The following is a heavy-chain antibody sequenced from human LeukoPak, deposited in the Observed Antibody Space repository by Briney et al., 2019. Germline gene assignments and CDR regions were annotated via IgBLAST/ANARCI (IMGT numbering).Heavy chain of an antibody. CDR1: GFTFSIYT. CDR3: VRGGRANGVYDAFDI. V-gene: IGHV3-21*01. CDR2: ISSSNSYI. J-gene: IGHJ3*02. D-gene: IGHD2-8*01. Sequence: PGGSLRLSCAASGFTFSIYTMNWVRQAPGKGLEWVSSISSSNSYIYYADSVKGRFTISRDNAKNSLYLQMNTLRAEDTALYYCVRGGRANGVYDAFDIWGQGTIVTVSS.